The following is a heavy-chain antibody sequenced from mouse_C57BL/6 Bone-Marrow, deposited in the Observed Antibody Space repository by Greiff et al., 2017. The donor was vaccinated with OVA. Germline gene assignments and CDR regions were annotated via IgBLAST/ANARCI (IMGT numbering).Heavy chain of an antibody. CDR3: ARNQDYSNSYFDY. CDR2: IWSGGST. Sequence: VKVVESGPGLVQPSQSLSITCTVSGFSLTSYGVHWVRQSPGKGLEWLGVIWSGGSTDYNAAFISRLSISKDNSKSKVFFKMNSLQADDTAIYYCARNQDYSNSYFDYWGQGTTLTVSS. D-gene: IGHD2-5*01. CDR1: GFSLTSYG. J-gene: IGHJ2*01. V-gene: IGHV2-2*01.